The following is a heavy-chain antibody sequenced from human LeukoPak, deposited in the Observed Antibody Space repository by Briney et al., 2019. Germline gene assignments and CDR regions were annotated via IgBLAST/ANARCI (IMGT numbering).Heavy chain of an antibody. CDR2: INPNSGGT. J-gene: IGHJ4*02. CDR1: GDTFKNYH. V-gene: IGHV1-2*02. CDR3: ARFVDTTMVTSN. D-gene: IGHD5-18*01. Sequence: ASVKVSCKVFGDTFKNYHISWVRQAPGQGLEWMGWINPNSGGTNYAQKFQGRVTMTRDTSISTAYMELSRLGSDDTAVYYCARFVDTTMVTSNWGQGTLVTVSS.